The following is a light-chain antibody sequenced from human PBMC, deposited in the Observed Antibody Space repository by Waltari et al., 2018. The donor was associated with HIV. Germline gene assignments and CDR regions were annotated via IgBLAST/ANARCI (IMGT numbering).Light chain of an antibody. CDR1: SSNIGSNT. Sequence: QSVLTQPPSASGTPGQRVTISCSGSSSNIGSNTVSWYRQLPGTAPKLLMYNNNQRPSGVPDRFAGSKSGTSASLAISGLQSKDEANYYCAAWDDSLNGVVFGGGTKLTVL. CDR2: NNN. CDR3: AAWDDSLNGVV. V-gene: IGLV1-44*01. J-gene: IGLJ2*01.